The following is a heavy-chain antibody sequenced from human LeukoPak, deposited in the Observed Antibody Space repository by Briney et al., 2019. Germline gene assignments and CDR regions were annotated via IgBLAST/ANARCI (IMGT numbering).Heavy chain of an antibody. V-gene: IGHV1-69*06. J-gene: IGHJ4*02. CDR1: GGTFSSYA. Sequence: GASVKVSCKASGGTFSSYAISWVRQAPGQGLEWMGRIIPIFGTANYAQKFQGRVTITADKSTSTAYMELSSLRSEDTAVYYSARADTLRSFDYWGQGTLVTVSS. CDR3: ARADTLRSFDY. D-gene: IGHD4-17*01. CDR2: IIPIFGTA.